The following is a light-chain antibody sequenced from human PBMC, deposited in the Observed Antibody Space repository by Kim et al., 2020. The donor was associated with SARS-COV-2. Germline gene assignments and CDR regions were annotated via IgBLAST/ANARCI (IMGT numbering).Light chain of an antibody. V-gene: IGKV3-11*01. Sequence: SPGERATLSCRASQSIRTYLTWYQQQPGQAPRLLIYGASNRATGIPARFSGSGSGTDFTLTISSLEPEDFAVYYCQQRSDWPPITFGQGTRLEIK. CDR2: GAS. CDR1: QSIRTY. CDR3: QQRSDWPPIT. J-gene: IGKJ5*01.